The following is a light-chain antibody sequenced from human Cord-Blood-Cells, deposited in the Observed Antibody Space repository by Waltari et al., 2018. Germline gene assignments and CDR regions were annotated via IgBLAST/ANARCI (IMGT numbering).Light chain of an antibody. CDR1: SSDGGSYNL. V-gene: IGLV2-23*01. CDR2: EGS. CDR3: CSYAGSSTWV. Sequence: ALTQPASVSGSPGQSITISCTGTSSDGGSYNLVSWYQQHPGKAPKLMIYEGSKRPSGVSNRFSGSKSGNTASLTISGLQAEDEADYYCCSYAGSSTWVFGGGTKLTVL. J-gene: IGLJ3*02.